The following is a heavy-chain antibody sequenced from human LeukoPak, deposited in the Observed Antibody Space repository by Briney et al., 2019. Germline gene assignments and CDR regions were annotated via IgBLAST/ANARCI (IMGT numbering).Heavy chain of an antibody. V-gene: IGHV3-7*01. CDR2: IKQDGSEK. CDR1: GFTFSSYW. J-gene: IGHJ6*03. D-gene: IGHD1-14*01. CDR3: ARGSRIGNYYYYMDV. Sequence: GGSLRLSCAASGFTFSSYWMSWVRQAPGKGLEWVANIKQDGSEKYYVDSVKGRFTISRDNAKNSLYLQMNSLRAEDTAVYYCARGSRIGNYYYYMDVWGKGTTVTVSS.